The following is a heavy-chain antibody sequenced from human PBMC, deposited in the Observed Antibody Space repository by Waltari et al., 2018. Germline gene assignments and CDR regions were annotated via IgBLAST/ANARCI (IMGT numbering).Heavy chain of an antibody. CDR2: IYHSGRT. J-gene: IGHJ5*02. CDR3: ARTYYDFWSGYLFDP. V-gene: IGHV4-38-2*01. Sequence: QVQLQESGPGLVKPSETLSLTFAVSGYSIRRGYYLRWIRPPPGKGLEWIGSIYHSGRTYYNPSLKSRVTISVDTSKNQFSLKLSSVTAADTAVYYCARTYYDFWSGYLFDPWGQGTLVTVSS. D-gene: IGHD3-3*01. CDR1: GYSIRRGYY.